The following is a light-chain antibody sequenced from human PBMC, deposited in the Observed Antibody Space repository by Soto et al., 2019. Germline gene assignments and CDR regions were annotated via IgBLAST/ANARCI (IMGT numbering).Light chain of an antibody. J-gene: IGKJ1*01. CDR1: QSFNSIY. CDR3: QQYSSYSRT. V-gene: IGKV3-20*01. Sequence: EIMLKQSPGTLSLSPGERATLSCRASQSFNSIYLAWYQQKPGQAPRLLIYGASSRATGIPDRFSGSGSGTEFTLTISSLQPDDFGIYYCQQYSSYSRTFGQGTKVDIK. CDR2: GAS.